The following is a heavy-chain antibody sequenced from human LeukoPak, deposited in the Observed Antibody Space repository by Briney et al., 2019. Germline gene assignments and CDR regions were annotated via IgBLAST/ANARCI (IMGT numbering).Heavy chain of an antibody. V-gene: IGHV3-23*01. J-gene: IGHJ6*02. CDR2: ISGSGGST. CDR3: AKDGTNSSWFYYYYYGMDV. CDR1: GFTFSSYA. D-gene: IGHD6-13*01. Sequence: GGSLRLSCAASGFTFSSYAMSWVRQAPGKGLEWVSAISGSGGSTYYADSVKGRFTISRDNSKNTLYLQMNSLRAEDTAAYYCAKDGTNSSWFYYYYYGMDVWGQGTTVTVSS.